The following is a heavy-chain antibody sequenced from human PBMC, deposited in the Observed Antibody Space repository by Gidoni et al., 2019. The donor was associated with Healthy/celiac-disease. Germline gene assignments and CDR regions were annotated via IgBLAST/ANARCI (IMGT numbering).Heavy chain of an antibody. D-gene: IGHD3-9*01. CDR2: INHSGST. CDR3: ARARGYDISYYYMDV. V-gene: IGHV4-34*01. J-gene: IGHJ6*03. Sequence: QVQLQQWGAGLLKPSATLSLTCAVYGGSYSGYYWGWIRQPPGKGLEWIGDINHSGSTNSNPSLESRFTIAVDTSKNQFSLKLSSVTAADTAVYYCARARGYDISYYYMDVWGKGTPVTVSS. CDR1: GGSYSGYY.